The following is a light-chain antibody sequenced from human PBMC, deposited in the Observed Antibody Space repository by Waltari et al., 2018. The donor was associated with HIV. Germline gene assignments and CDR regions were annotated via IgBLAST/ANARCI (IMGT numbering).Light chain of an antibody. Sequence: EIALTQSPDTLSLSPGDRATLPCRASQTISSPYLAWYQQKPGQATRLLIYGASSRATGSPDRFSGSGSGTDFTLTISSLEPEDCAVYYCQQYIGSPRTFGQGTKV. CDR3: QQYIGSPRT. CDR1: QTISSPY. CDR2: GAS. J-gene: IGKJ1*01. V-gene: IGKV3-20*01.